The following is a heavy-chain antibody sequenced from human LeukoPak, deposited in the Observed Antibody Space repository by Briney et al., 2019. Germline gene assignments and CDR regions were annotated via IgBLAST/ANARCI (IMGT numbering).Heavy chain of an antibody. CDR2: IYYGGSA. Sequence: SETLSLTCTVSGGSITSSGFYWGWIRQPPGKGREWIGNIYYGGSAYYNPSLKSRVTISVATSKNQFSLKLSSVTAADTAVYYCARQPNIVVVDNWFDPWGQGTLVAVSS. J-gene: IGHJ5*02. V-gene: IGHV4-39*07. CDR3: ARQPNIVVVDNWFDP. D-gene: IGHD2-15*01. CDR1: GGSITSSGFY.